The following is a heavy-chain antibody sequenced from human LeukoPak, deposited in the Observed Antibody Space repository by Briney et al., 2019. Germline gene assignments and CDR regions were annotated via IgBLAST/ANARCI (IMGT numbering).Heavy chain of an antibody. D-gene: IGHD1-14*01. V-gene: IGHV3-11*01. Sequence: GGSLRLSCAASGFTFSDYYMSWVRQAPGKGLEWLSYMSGSGRTIYYADSVKGRFTISRDNAKDSLYLDMNSLRAEDTALYYCARLNDNQPPMAVWGKGTTVTV. CDR3: ARLNDNQPPMAV. CDR1: GFTFSDYY. J-gene: IGHJ6*04. CDR2: MSGSGRTI.